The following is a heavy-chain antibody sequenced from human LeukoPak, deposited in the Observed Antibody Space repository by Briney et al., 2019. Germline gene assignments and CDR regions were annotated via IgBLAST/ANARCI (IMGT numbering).Heavy chain of an antibody. V-gene: IGHV4-34*01. CDR2: INHSGST. CDR3: ARHPKKNGIVGATTYD. Sequence: SETLSLTCAVYGGSFSGYYWSWIRQPPGKGLEWIGEINHSGSTNYNPSLKSRVTISVDTSKNQFSLKLSSVTAADTAVYYCARHPKKNGIVGATTYDWGQGTLVTVSS. J-gene: IGHJ4*02. D-gene: IGHD1-26*01. CDR1: GGSFSGYY.